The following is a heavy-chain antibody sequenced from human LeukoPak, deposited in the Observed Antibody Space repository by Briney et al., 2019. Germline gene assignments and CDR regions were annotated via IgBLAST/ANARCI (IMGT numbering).Heavy chain of an antibody. CDR2: ISSSSNYI. CDR3: AREMAAGTFDY. J-gene: IGHJ4*02. CDR1: GFTLSSYS. Sequence: GGSLRLSCAASGFTLSSYSMNWVRQAPGKGLEWVSSISSSSNYIYYVDSVKGRFTISRENAKNSLYLQMNSLRAEDTAVYFCAREMAAGTFDYWGQGALVTVSS. D-gene: IGHD5-24*01. V-gene: IGHV3-21*01.